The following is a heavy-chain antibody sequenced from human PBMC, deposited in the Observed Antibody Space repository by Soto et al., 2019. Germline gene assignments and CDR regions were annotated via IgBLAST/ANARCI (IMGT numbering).Heavy chain of an antibody. V-gene: IGHV1-18*01. CDR1: GYTFTGYD. Sequence: ASVKVSCKASGYTFTGYDISWVRQAPGQGLEGMGWISAYNGNTNYAQKLQGRVTMTTDTSTSTAYMELRSLRSDDTAVYYCARVGGIVGARIGLRYCFYPWGKGLLVSFS. D-gene: IGHD1-26*01. CDR3: ARVGGIVGARIGLRYCFYP. CDR2: ISAYNGNT. J-gene: IGHJ5*02.